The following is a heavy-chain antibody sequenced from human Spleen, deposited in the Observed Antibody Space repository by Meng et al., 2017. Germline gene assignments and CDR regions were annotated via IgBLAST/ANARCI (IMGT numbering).Heavy chain of an antibody. J-gene: IGHJ4*02. Sequence: ASVKVSCKPSGYNFPDYWLHWVRRAPGQGLEWMGRIDPKSGDTHYAQRFQGRVTMTGDTSISTAYMELSGLRSDDTAVYYCARLAYCGGDCYSDYWGQGTLVTVSS. V-gene: IGHV1-2*06. CDR2: IDPKSGDT. CDR3: ARLAYCGGDCYSDY. CDR1: GYNFPDYW. D-gene: IGHD2-21*02.